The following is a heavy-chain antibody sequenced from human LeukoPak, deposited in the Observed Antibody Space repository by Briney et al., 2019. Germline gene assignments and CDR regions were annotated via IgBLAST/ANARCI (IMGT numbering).Heavy chain of an antibody. CDR3: AREGSSGMYYYDSSGYDY. J-gene: IGHJ4*02. CDR2: IYTSGST. Sequence: SETLSLTCTVSGGSISSYYWSWIRQPAGKGLEWIGRIYTSGSTNYNPSLKSRVTMSVDTSKNQFSLKLSSVTAADTAVYYCAREGSSGMYYYDSSGYDYWGQGTLVTVSS. CDR1: GGSISSYY. D-gene: IGHD3-22*01. V-gene: IGHV4-4*07.